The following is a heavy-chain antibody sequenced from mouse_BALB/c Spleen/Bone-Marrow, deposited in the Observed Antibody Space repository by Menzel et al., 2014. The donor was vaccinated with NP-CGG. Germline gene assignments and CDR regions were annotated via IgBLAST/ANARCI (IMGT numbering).Heavy chain of an antibody. D-gene: IGHD1-2*01. V-gene: IGHV3-5*02. CDR3: ARDGYYGCGFAY. CDR2: IYYSGTI. J-gene: IGHJ3*01. CDR1: GISITTGNYR. Sequence: EVQLQQSGPGLVKPSQTVSLTCTVTGISITTGNYRWSWIRQFPGNKLEWIGYIYYSGTITYNPSLTSRTTITRDTSKNQFFLEMNSLTAEDTATYYCARDGYYGCGFAYWGQGTLVTVSA.